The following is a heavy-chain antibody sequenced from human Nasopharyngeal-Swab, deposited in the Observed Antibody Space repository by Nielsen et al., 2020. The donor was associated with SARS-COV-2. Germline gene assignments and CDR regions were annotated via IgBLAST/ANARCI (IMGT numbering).Heavy chain of an antibody. Sequence: GESLKISCAASGFTFSSYAMHWARQAPGKGLEWVAVISYDGSNKYYADSVKGRFTISRDNSKNTLYLQMNSLRAEDTAVYYCARVGVIYGSGAFDIWGQGTMVTVSS. CDR3: ARVGVIYGSGAFDI. D-gene: IGHD3-10*01. V-gene: IGHV3-30-3*01. CDR2: ISYDGSNK. CDR1: GFTFSSYA. J-gene: IGHJ3*02.